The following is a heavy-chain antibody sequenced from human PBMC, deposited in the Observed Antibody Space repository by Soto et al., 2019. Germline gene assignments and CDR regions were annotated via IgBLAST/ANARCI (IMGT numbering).Heavy chain of an antibody. CDR3: ARAVLELRNDDAFDI. J-gene: IGHJ3*02. D-gene: IGHD1-7*01. V-gene: IGHV1-69*13. CDR2: IIPIFGTA. Sequence: ASVKVSCKASGGTFSSYAISWVRQAPGQGLEWMGGIIPIFGTANYAQKFQGRVTITADESTSTAYMELSSLRSEDTAVYYCARAVLELRNDDAFDIWGQGTMVIVS. CDR1: GGTFSSYA.